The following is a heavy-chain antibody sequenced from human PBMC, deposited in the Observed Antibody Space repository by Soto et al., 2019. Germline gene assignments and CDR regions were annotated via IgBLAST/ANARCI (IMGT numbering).Heavy chain of an antibody. Sequence: SETLSLTCTVSGGSISSSSYYWGWIRQPSGKGLEWIGSIYYSGSTYYNPSLKSRVTISVDTSKNQFSLKLSSVTAADTAVYYCASSYCDYVSYWGQGTLVTVSS. CDR3: ASSYCDYVSY. J-gene: IGHJ4*02. CDR1: GGSISSSSYY. V-gene: IGHV4-39*01. D-gene: IGHD4-17*01. CDR2: IYYSGST.